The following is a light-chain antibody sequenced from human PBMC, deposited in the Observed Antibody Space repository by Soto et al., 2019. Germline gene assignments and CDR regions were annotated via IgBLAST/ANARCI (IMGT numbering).Light chain of an antibody. J-gene: IGKJ1*01. CDR2: GAS. CDR3: QQYGNSPRS. CDR1: QSVSSNY. Sequence: EIVLTQSPGTLSLSPGERATLSCRASQSVSSNYLAWYKQTPGQAPRLLIYGASSRATGIPDRFSGSGSGTDFTLTISRLEPEDFAVYYGQQYGNSPRSFGQGTKVDSK. V-gene: IGKV3-20*01.